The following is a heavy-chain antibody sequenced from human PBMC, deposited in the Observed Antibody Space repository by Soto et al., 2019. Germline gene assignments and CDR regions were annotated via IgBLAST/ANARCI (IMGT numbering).Heavy chain of an antibody. V-gene: IGHV1-69*02. CDR3: ARGYDFWSGYQSISCFDP. CDR2: IIPILGIA. J-gene: IGHJ5*02. CDR1: GGTFSSYT. D-gene: IGHD3-3*01. Sequence: QVQLVQSGAEVKKPGSSVKVSCKASGGTFSSYTISWVRQAPGQGLEWMGRIIPILGIANYAQKFQGRVTITADKSTSTAYMELGSLRSEDTAVYYCARGYDFWSGYQSISCFDPWGQGTLVTVSS.